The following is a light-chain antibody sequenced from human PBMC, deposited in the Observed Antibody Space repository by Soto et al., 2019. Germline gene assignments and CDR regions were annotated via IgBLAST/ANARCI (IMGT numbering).Light chain of an antibody. CDR3: QQYNNWPRP. CDR1: QSVSSN. V-gene: IGKV3-15*01. J-gene: IGKJ1*01. Sequence: EIVMTQSPATLSVSPGERATLSCRASQSVSSNLAWYQQKPGQAPRLLIYGASTRATGIPARFSGSGSGTELPLTLSSLQSEDFAVYYCQQYNNWPRPFGQGTKVEIK. CDR2: GAS.